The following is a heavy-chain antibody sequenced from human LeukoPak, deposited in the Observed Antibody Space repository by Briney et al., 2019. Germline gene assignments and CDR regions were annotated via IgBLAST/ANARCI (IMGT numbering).Heavy chain of an antibody. CDR3: ARDPHGNGPHDPYDI. D-gene: IGHD2-8*01. CDR2: IKTDGGST. Sequence: GGSLRLSCAASGFTFSNYRMHWVCQAPGKGLAWVSRIKTDGGSTSYADSVRGRFTISRDNAKNALYLQISSLTAEDTAVYYWARDPHGNGPHDPYDIWGQGTMVTVSS. CDR1: GFTFSNYR. J-gene: IGHJ3*02. V-gene: IGHV3-74*01.